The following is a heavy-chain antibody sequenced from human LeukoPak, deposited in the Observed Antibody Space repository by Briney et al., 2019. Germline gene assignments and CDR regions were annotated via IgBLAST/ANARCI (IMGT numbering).Heavy chain of an antibody. V-gene: IGHV3-9*01. CDR2: ISWNSGSI. CDR3: AKANMVRGVIDY. Sequence: PGGSLRLSCAASGFTFDDYAMHWVRQAPGKGLEWVSGISWNSGSIGYADSVKGRFTISRDNAKNSLYLQMNSLRAEDTASYYCAKANMVRGVIDYWGQGTLVTVSS. CDR1: GFTFDDYA. J-gene: IGHJ4*02. D-gene: IGHD3-10*01.